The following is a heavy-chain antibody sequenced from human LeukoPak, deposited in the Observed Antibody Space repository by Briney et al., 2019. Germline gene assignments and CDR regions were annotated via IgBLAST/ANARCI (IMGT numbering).Heavy chain of an antibody. CDR3: ASHTIDGYYFDY. CDR2: IIPIFGTA. D-gene: IGHD2-15*01. V-gene: IGHV1-69*06. CDR1: GYTFTSYY. J-gene: IGHJ4*02. Sequence: GASVKVSCKASGYTFTSYYMHWVRQAPGQGLEWMGGIIPIFGTANYAQKFQGRVTITADKSTSTAYMELSSLRSEDTAVYYCASHTIDGYYFDYWGQGTLVTVSS.